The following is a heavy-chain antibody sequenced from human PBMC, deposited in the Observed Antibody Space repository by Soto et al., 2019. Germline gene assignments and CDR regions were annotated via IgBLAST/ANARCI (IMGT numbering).Heavy chain of an antibody. CDR3: AALGFCSGTGCFGAWAGNYETDV. D-gene: IGHD2-2*01. V-gene: IGHV4-59*11. CDR1: NGSISRHY. Sequence: PSETLSLTCTVSNGSISRHYWSWIRQTPGKGLEWIGYKFYSGVTNYSPSLKSRVTISIDTSKNQFSLRLSSVTAADTAVYYCAALGFCSGTGCFGAWAGNYETDVWGQGTTVTVSS. CDR2: KFYSGVT. J-gene: IGHJ6*02.